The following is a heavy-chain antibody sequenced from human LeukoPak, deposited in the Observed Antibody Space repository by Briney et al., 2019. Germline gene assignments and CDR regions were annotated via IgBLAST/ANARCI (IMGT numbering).Heavy chain of an antibody. D-gene: IGHD5-18*01. J-gene: IGHJ4*02. Sequence: PSETLSLTCTVSGASTASHYWTWLRQPPGKELEWIAYMFDTVSTKSNPSPKSRLTLSVDTSKKQLSLRLSSVTAADTAVYYCATIKRGYTYGYFDFWGQGIKVTVSS. CDR1: GASTASHY. CDR2: MFDTVST. V-gene: IGHV4-59*11. CDR3: ATIKRGYTYGYFDF.